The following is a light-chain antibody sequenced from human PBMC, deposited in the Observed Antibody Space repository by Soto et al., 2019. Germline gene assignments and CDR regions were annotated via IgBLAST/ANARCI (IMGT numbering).Light chain of an antibody. Sequence: QSALTQPRSVSGSPGQSGTLSCTGTSSDVGGYHYVSWYQHHPGKAPKIIIYDVNKRPSGVPDRFSGSKSGNTASLTISGLQTEDEADYYCCSYAGSYTLVFGGGTKLTVL. V-gene: IGLV2-11*01. CDR3: CSYAGSYTLV. CDR1: SSDVGGYHY. J-gene: IGLJ2*01. CDR2: DVN.